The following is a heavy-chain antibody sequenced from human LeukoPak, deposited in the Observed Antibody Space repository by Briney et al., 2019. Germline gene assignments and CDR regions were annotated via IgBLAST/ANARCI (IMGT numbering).Heavy chain of an antibody. Sequence: SETLSLTCTVSGCSLSNNYWSWLRQPPGKGLEWIGYIYYTGSTNYNPSLMNRVTILADTSTNHFSLKVSSVTGADTAVYYCARGAGWYAYWGQGSLVTVSS. V-gene: IGHV4-59*01. J-gene: IGHJ4*02. CDR3: ARGAGWYAY. CDR2: IYYTGST. CDR1: GCSLSNNY. D-gene: IGHD6-19*01.